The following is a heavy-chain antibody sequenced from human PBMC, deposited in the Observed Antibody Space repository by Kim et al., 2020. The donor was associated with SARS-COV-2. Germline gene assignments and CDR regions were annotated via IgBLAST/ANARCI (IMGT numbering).Heavy chain of an antibody. V-gene: IGHV3-30*04. J-gene: IGHJ6*01. D-gene: IGHD1-26*01. CDR3: ARANVRGGKYDYYY. CDR1: GFTFSSYA. CDR2: ITYDGSNK. Sequence: GGSLRLSCAASGFTFSSYAMHWVRQAPGKGLEWVGLITYDGSNKDKAYAASGQVTITRASSENTLTLHLHSKRLEDTDTYDYARANVRGGKYDYYY.